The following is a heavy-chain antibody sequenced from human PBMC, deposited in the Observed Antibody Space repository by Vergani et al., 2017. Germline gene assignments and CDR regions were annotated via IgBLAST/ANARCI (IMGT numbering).Heavy chain of an antibody. J-gene: IGHJ2*01. CDR3: VLGSGSYYRGFDL. D-gene: IGHD3-10*01. CDR2: INPSGGST. CDR1: GYTFTSSY. Sequence: QVQLVQSGAEVKKPGASMKVSCKASGYTFTSSYVHWVRQAPGQGLEWMGIINPSGGSTSYAQKFQGRVTMTRDTSTSTVYMELSSLRAEDTAVYYCVLGSGSYYRGFDLWGRGTLVTVSS. V-gene: IGHV1-46*01.